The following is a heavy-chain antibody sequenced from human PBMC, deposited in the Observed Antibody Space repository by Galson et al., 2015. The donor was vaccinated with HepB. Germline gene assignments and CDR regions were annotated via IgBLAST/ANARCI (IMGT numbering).Heavy chain of an antibody. CDR1: GYSFTSYW. V-gene: IGHV5-10-1*01. CDR2: IAPTDSYT. CDR3: ARHREQWLIQDWYFDL. J-gene: IGHJ2*01. D-gene: IGHD6-19*01. Sequence: QSEAEVKKPGESLRISCKGSGYSFTSYWINWVRQMPGKGLEWMGTIAPTDSYTKYSPSFQGHVTISVDKSISTAYLQWSSLKASDTAMYYCARHREQWLIQDWYFDLWGRGTLVTVSS.